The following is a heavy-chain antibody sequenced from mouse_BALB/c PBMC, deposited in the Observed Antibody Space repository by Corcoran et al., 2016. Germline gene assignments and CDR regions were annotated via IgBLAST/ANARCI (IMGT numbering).Heavy chain of an antibody. D-gene: IGHD2-1*01. CDR3: AREGNNYFDY. CDR1: GYSFTGYY. CDR2: ISCYNGAT. J-gene: IGHJ2*01. Sequence: LVKTGASVKISCKASGYSFTGYYMHWVKQSHGKSLEWLGYISCYNGATSYNQKFKGKATFTVDTSSSTAYMQFNSLTSEDSAVYYCAREGNNYFDYWGEGTALAVSS. V-gene: IGHV1S34*01.